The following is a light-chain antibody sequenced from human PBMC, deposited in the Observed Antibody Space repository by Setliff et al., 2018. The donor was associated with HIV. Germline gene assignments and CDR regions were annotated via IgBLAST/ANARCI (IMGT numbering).Light chain of an antibody. J-gene: IGLJ1*01. CDR2: EVS. V-gene: IGLV2-18*02. CDR1: ISDVGTYDR. CDR3: FSFTSSSTYV. Sequence: QSALTQPPSVSGSPGQSVTISCTGTISDVGTYDRVSWYQQPPGTAPKLMIYEVSNRPSGVPDRFSGSKSGNTASLIISGLQAEDEADYYCFSFTSSSTYVFGPGTKVTLL.